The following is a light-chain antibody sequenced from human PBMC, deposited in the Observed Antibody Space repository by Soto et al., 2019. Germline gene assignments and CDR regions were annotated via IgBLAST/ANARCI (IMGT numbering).Light chain of an antibody. CDR3: QQYGNSRGT. J-gene: IGKJ1*01. CDR2: GAS. CDR1: QSVSTSY. V-gene: IGKV3-20*01. Sequence: DIVLTQSPGTLSLSPWDMATLCCRASQSVSTSYLAWYQQKPGQAPRLLIYGASSRATGIPDRFSGSGSGTDFTLTISGLEPEDFAVYYCQQYGNSRGTFGQGTKVDIK.